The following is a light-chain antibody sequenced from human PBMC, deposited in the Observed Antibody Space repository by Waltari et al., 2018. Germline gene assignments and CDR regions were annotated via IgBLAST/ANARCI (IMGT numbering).Light chain of an antibody. J-gene: IGKJ4*01. CDR1: QGVSKF. Sequence: VVLTQSPATLSLSPGERATLSCRASQGVSKFLAWFQQKPGQSPRLLVYDVSTRAPGIPSRFSGSGPGPEFILTINSLEPEDFAVYYCQQYDRWPLTFGGGTKLEIK. V-gene: IGKV3D-11*01. CDR3: QQYDRWPLT. CDR2: DVS.